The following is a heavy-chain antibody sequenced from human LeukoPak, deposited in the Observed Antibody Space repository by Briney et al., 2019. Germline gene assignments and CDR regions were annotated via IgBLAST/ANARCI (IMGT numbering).Heavy chain of an antibody. CDR2: IYYSGST. CDR3: ARELRTLVRGYGMDV. CDR1: GGSISSRNYY. D-gene: IGHD3-16*01. V-gene: IGHV4-31*03. J-gene: IGHJ6*02. Sequence: SETLSLTCTVSGGSISSRNYYWSWIRQHPGKGLEWIGYIYYSGSTYYNPSLKSRVTVSVDTSKNQFSLKLSSVTAADTAVYYCARELRTLVRGYGMDVWGQGTTVTVSS.